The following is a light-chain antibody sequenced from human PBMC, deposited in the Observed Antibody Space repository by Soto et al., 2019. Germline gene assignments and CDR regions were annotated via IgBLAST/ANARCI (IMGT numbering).Light chain of an antibody. J-gene: IGLJ1*01. Sequence: SYELTQPPSVSVAPGQTASITCGGNNIGSKSVHWYQQKLGQAPVLVVYDDSGRPSGIPGRFSGSNSGNTATLTVSRVEAGDEADYYCQVWDSSSDHYVLGTGTKLTVL. V-gene: IGLV3-21*02. CDR1: NIGSKS. CDR3: QVWDSSSDHYV. CDR2: DDS.